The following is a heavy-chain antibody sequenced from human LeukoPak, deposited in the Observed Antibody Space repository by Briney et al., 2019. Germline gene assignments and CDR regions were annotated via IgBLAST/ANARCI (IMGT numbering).Heavy chain of an antibody. CDR1: GGTFSSYA. J-gene: IGHJ3*02. CDR3: ARDTPYYDSSGYWGGDAFDI. D-gene: IGHD3-22*01. Sequence: SVKVSCKASGGTFSSYAISWVRQAPGQGLEWMGRIIPILGIANYAQKFQGRVTITPDKSTSTAYMELSSLRSEDTAVYYCARDTPYYDSSGYWGGDAFDIWGQGTMVTVSS. CDR2: IIPILGIA. V-gene: IGHV1-69*04.